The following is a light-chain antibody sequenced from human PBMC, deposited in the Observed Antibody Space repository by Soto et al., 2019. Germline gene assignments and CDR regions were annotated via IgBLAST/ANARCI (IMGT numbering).Light chain of an antibody. CDR2: DAS. CDR1: QYVSNNQ. Sequence: EIVLTQSPGTLSLSPGERATLSCRASQYVSNNQLAWYQQKTGQAPRLLIDDASPRVTGIPDRFSGSGSETAFTLTIRRLEPEDFADYYCQQYGNPPPTFGQGTEVEIK. J-gene: IGKJ1*01. V-gene: IGKV3-20*01. CDR3: QQYGNPPPT.